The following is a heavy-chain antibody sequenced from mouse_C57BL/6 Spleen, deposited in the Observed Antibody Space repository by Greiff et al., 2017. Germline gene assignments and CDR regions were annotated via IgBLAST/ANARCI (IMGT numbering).Heavy chain of an antibody. CDR2: IHPSDSDT. Sequence: QVQLQQPGAELVKPGASVKVSCKASGYTFTSYWMHWVKQRPGQGLEWIGRIHPSDSDTNYNQKFKGKATLTVDKSFSTAYMQLSSLTSEDSAVYYCAIEGYDAWFAYWGQGTLVTVSA. CDR1: GYTFTSYW. V-gene: IGHV1-74*01. J-gene: IGHJ3*01. D-gene: IGHD2-2*01. CDR3: AIEGYDAWFAY.